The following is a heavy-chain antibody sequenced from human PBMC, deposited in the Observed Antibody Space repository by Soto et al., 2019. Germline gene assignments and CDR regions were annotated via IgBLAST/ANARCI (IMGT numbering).Heavy chain of an antibody. V-gene: IGHV3-9*01. CDR3: AKDITRSSLAGMDV. CDR1: GFTFDDYA. D-gene: IGHD6-19*01. Sequence: PGGSLRLSCAASGFTFDDYAMHWVRQAPGKGLEWVSGISWNSGSIGYADSVKGRFTISRDNAKSSLYLQMNSLRAEDTALYYCAKDITRSSLAGMDVWGQGTTVTVSS. J-gene: IGHJ6*02. CDR2: ISWNSGSI.